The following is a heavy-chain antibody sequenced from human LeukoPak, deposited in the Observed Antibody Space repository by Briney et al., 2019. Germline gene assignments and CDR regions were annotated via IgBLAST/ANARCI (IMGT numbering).Heavy chain of an antibody. V-gene: IGHV4-59*01. Sequence: PSETLSLTCSVSAGSINSYYWSWIRQSPGEGLEWIGFIYDSGSTNYNPSLKSRVSISVDTSKNQFSLKLSSVTAADTAVYYCARAVDFWSSYYEGGGYFDNWGQGTLVTVSS. CDR2: IYDSGST. CDR1: AGSINSYY. D-gene: IGHD3-3*01. J-gene: IGHJ4*02. CDR3: ARAVDFWSSYYEGGGYFDN.